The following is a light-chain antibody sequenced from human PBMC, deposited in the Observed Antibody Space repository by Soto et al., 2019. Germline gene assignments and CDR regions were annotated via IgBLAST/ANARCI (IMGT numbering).Light chain of an antibody. Sequence: EIVMTQSPASLSASPGERATLSCRASQGVGSNLAWYQQRPGRAPRLLIYDASTRATTIPARFRGSGSGTHFTLTISSLQSEDFAVYYCQQYNNWPLYTFGQGTKLEIK. CDR1: QGVGSN. V-gene: IGKV3-15*01. CDR3: QQYNNWPLYT. J-gene: IGKJ2*01. CDR2: DAS.